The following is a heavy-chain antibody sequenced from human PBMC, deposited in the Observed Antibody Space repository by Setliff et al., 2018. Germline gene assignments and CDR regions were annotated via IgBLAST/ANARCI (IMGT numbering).Heavy chain of an antibody. CDR3: ARAYSSSWYVWSWTFDY. J-gene: IGHJ4*02. CDR1: GYTFTSYY. Sequence: ASVKVSCKASGYTFTSYYMHWVRQAPGQGLEWMGIINPSGGSTSYAQKFQGRVTMTRDTSTSTVYMELSSLRSEDTAVYYCARAYSSSWYVWSWTFDYWGQGTLVTVSS. D-gene: IGHD6-13*01. V-gene: IGHV1-46*01. CDR2: INPSGGST.